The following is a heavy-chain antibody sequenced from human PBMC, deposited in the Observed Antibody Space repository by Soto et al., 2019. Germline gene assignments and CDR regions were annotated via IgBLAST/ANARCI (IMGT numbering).Heavy chain of an antibody. D-gene: IGHD3-22*01. CDR3: ARESRHYYDSSGDYYGPNAFDI. J-gene: IGHJ3*02. V-gene: IGHV3-30-3*01. CDR2: LSYDGSNK. Sequence: GWSLRLSCAASGFTFSRYAMHWVRQAPGKGLERVPVLSYDGSNKYYADSVKGRFTISRDNSKNTLYLQMNSLRAEDTAVYYCARESRHYYDSSGDYYGPNAFDIWGQETMVTVSS. CDR1: GFTFSRYA.